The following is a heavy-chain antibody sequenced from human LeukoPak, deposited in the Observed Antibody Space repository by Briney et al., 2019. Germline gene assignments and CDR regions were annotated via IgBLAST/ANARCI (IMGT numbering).Heavy chain of an antibody. Sequence: SGTLSLTCAVSGGSISSENWWTWVRQPPGKGLEWTGEIYHSGSTNYNPSLRSRVTLSLDKSNNQFSLKVSCVTAADTAVYFCARGPSVAAHLDYWGQGTLVTVSS. D-gene: IGHD5-12*01. J-gene: IGHJ4*02. CDR2: IYHSGST. CDR1: GGSISSENW. V-gene: IGHV4-4*02. CDR3: ARGPSVAAHLDY.